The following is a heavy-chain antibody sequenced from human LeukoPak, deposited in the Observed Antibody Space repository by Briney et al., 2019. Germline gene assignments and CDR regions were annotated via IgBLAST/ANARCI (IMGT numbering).Heavy chain of an antibody. CDR3: ARVAYDSSGYYADY. CDR2: IYYSGST. V-gene: IGHV4-39*07. D-gene: IGHD3-22*01. J-gene: IGHJ4*02. CDR1: GGSISSSSYY. Sequence: PTELLSLTCTVSGGSISSSSYYWGWIRQPLGKRLEWIGSIYYSGSTYYNPSLKSRVTISVDTSKNQFSLKLSSVTAADTAVYYCARVAYDSSGYYADYWGQGTLVTVSS.